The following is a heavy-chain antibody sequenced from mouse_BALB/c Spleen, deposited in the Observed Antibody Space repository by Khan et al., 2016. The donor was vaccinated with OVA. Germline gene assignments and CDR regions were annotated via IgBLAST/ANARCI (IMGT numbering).Heavy chain of an antibody. J-gene: IGHJ4*01. CDR3: ARRSDYSLSFSYYGMDY. V-gene: IGHV9-3-1*01. CDR2: INTYTGEP. D-gene: IGHD2-12*01. Sequence: QIQLVQSGPELKKPGETVKISCKASGYTFTYYGMNWVNQAPGRGLKWMAWINTYTGEPTYADDFKGRFAISFATSASTAYFHISHLKNKDTATYFCARRSDYSLSFSYYGMDYWGQGTSVTVSS. CDR1: GYTFTYYG.